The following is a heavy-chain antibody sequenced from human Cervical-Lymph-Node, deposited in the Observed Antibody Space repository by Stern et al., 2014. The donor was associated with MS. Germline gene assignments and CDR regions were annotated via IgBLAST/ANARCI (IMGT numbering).Heavy chain of an antibody. CDR1: GYTFNDFG. D-gene: IGHD2/OR15-2a*01. Sequence: VQLVQSGAEVKKPGASVNVSCKASGYTFNDFGITWVRQAPGQGLEWVGWISSYNGQANYGQNFQGRVTMTTDTSTSTAYMELRSLRSDDTGVYYCAKDRCNRNICLQSSLNWFDPWGQGTLVTVSS. V-gene: IGHV1-18*01. CDR2: ISSYNGQA. J-gene: IGHJ5*02. CDR3: AKDRCNRNICLQSSLNWFDP.